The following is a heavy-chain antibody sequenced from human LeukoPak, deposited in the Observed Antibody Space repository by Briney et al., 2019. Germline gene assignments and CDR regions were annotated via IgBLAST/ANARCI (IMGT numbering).Heavy chain of an antibody. Sequence: GGSLRLSCAASGFTFDDYAMHWVRQAPGKGLEWVSLISWDGGSTYYADSVKGRFTISRDNSKNSLYLQMNSLRAEDTALYYCAKDLTEIAVAGTLPDYWGQGTLVTVSS. CDR3: AKDLTEIAVAGTLPDY. CDR2: ISWDGGST. D-gene: IGHD6-19*01. J-gene: IGHJ4*02. V-gene: IGHV3-43D*03. CDR1: GFTFDDYA.